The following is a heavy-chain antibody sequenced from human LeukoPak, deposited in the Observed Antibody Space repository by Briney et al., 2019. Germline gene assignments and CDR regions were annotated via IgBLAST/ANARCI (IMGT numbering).Heavy chain of an antibody. D-gene: IGHD3-22*01. J-gene: IGHJ6*03. Sequence: GGSLRLSCAASGFTFSSYGMSWVRQAPGKGLEWVSAISGSGGSTYYADSVKGRFTISRDSSKNTLYLQMSSLRAEDTAVYYCARSASYDSTSYYIYYFLDVWGKGTTVTISS. CDR1: GFTFSSYG. CDR3: ARSASYDSTSYYIYYFLDV. V-gene: IGHV3-23*01. CDR2: ISGSGGST.